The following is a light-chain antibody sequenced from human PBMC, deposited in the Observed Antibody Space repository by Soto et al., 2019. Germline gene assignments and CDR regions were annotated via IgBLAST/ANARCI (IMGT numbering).Light chain of an antibody. V-gene: IGKV1-9*01. CDR1: QDISSY. Sequence: DIPLTQSPSFLSASVGDRVTVTCRSSQDISSYLGWYQQKPGKAPKILIYGASTLQSGVPPRFGGSGSGTAFTLTISSLQPEDFATYFCQQVHDYPITFGGGTKVEIK. CDR3: QQVHDYPIT. J-gene: IGKJ4*01. CDR2: GAS.